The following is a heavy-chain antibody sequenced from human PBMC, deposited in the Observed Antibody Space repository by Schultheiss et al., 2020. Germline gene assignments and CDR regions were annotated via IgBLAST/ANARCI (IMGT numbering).Heavy chain of an antibody. D-gene: IGHD4-23*01. J-gene: IGHJ6*02. CDR1: GYTFTSYG. V-gene: IGHV1-2*02. CDR3: ARAFYSGNSGRHYYYYGMDV. CDR2: INPNSGGT. Sequence: APVKVSFKASGYTFTSYGISWVRQAPGQGLEWMGWINPNSGGTNYAQKFQGRVTMTRDTSNSTAYMELTSLTSDDTAVYYCARAFYSGNSGRHYYYYGMDVWGQGTTVTVSS.